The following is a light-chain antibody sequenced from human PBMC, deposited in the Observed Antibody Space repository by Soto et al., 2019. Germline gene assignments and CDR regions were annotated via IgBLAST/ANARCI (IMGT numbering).Light chain of an antibody. J-gene: IGKJ4*01. CDR1: QDISTY. Sequence: DIQMTQSPSTLSASVGDRVTITCQASQDISTYLNWYQQKPGKAPKLLIYGASNLEAGVPSRFSGSGSGTDFTFTFSSLQPEDIATYYCQQYDDLPLTFGGGTKVDIK. CDR3: QQYDDLPLT. V-gene: IGKV1-33*01. CDR2: GAS.